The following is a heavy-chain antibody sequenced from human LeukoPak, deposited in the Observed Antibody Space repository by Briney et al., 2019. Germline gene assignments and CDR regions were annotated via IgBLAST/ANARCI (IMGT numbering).Heavy chain of an antibody. V-gene: IGHV3-23*01. D-gene: IGHD1-1*01. Sequence: GGSLRLSCAASGFTFSNCAMSWVRQAPGKGLEWVSTISGGGNTFYADSVKGRFTISRDNSKNTAYLQMNSLRAEDTALYYCAKDGQLGSSDAFDIWGRGTMVTVSS. CDR2: ISGGGNT. J-gene: IGHJ3*02. CDR3: AKDGQLGSSDAFDI. CDR1: GFTFSNCA.